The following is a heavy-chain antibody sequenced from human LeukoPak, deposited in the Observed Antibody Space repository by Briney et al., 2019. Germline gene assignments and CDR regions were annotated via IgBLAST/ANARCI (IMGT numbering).Heavy chain of an antibody. CDR3: ARFPWRDLDAFDI. Sequence: ASVKVSCKASGGTFSSYATSWVRQAPGQGLEWMGRIIPIFGTANYAQKFQGRVTITTDESTSTAYMELSSLRSEDTAVYYCARFPWRDLDAFDIWGQGTMVTVSS. D-gene: IGHD1-1*01. J-gene: IGHJ3*02. V-gene: IGHV1-69*05. CDR1: GGTFSSYA. CDR2: IIPIFGTA.